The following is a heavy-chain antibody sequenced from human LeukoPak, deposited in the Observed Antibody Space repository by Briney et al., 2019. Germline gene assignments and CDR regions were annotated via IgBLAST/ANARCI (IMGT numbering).Heavy chain of an antibody. V-gene: IGHV3-66*01. CDR1: GFTVSSNY. Sequence: GGSLRLSCAASGFTVSSNYMSWVRHTPGKGLEWVSLIYSGGSTYYADSVKGRFTISRDNSKNTLYLQMNSLRAEDTAVYYCASRDKGYYYGMDVWGQGTTVIVSS. D-gene: IGHD5-24*01. CDR3: ASRDKGYYYGMDV. CDR2: IYSGGST. J-gene: IGHJ6*02.